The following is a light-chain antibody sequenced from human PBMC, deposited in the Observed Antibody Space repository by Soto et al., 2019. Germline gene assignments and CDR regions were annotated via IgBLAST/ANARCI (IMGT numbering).Light chain of an antibody. CDR1: QSVLYSSNNKNY. J-gene: IGKJ1*01. V-gene: IGKV4-1*01. CDR3: QQYYSKPPT. Sequence: DVVMTQSPDSLAVSLGERATINCKSSQSVLYSSNNKNYLAWYQQKPGQPPKLLIYWASTRESGVPDRFSGSRSATDFSLTISSLQAEDVAVSYCQQYYSKPPTFGQGTKVEIK. CDR2: WAS.